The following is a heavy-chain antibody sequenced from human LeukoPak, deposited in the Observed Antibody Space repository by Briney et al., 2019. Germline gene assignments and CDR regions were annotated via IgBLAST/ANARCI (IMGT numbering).Heavy chain of an antibody. CDR1: GFTFSDHY. J-gene: IGHJ4*02. CDR2: NRNKANNYTP. V-gene: IGHV3-72*01. D-gene: IGHD5-24*01. CDR3: ARGGGDGYDPFHY. Sequence: AGGSLRLSCAASGFTFSDHYIDWVRQAPGKGLEWVGRNRNKANNYTPEYAASVKGRFTISRDDSKNSLYLQMNSLKTEDTAVYYCARGGGDGYDPFHYWGQGTLVTVSS.